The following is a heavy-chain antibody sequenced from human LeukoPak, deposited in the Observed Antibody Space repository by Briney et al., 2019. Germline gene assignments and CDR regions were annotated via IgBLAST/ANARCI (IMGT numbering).Heavy chain of an antibody. J-gene: IGHJ4*02. D-gene: IGHD3-10*01. CDR2: IIPISGTA. V-gene: IGHV1-69*13. CDR3: ARSLMAGMVRGVIMVY. CDR1: GGTFGNYA. Sequence: GASVKVSCKASGGTFGNYAISWVRQAPGQGLEWMGGIIPISGTANYAQKLQDRVTITADALTSTAYMELRSLRSDDTAVYYCARSLMAGMVRGVIMVYWGQGTLVTVSS.